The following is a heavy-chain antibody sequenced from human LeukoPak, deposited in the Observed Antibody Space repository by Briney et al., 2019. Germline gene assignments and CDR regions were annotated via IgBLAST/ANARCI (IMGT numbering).Heavy chain of an antibody. CDR1: GGSISSGSYY. J-gene: IGHJ4*02. D-gene: IGHD4-17*01. Sequence: SETLSLTCTVSGGSISSGSYYWSWIRQPAGKGLEWIGRIYTSGSTHYNPSLKSRVTISVDTSKNQFSLKLSSVTAADTAVYYCARGIGYAVTSLDYWGQGTLVTVSS. CDR3: ARGIGYAVTSLDY. CDR2: IYTSGST. V-gene: IGHV4-61*02.